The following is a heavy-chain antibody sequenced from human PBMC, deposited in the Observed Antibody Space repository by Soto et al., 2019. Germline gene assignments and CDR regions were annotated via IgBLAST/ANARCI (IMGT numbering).Heavy chain of an antibody. CDR1: GGSGGSFSGYY. Sequence: QVQLQQWGAGLLKPSETLSLTCAVYGGSGGSFSGYYWSWIRQPPGKGLEWIGEINHSGSTNYNPYLKSRVPISGDKSQNQFSRKLSSLTAADTAVYYCARHNYDSSGDDHYYYGMDVWGQGTTVTVSS. CDR3: ARHNYDSSGDDHYYYGMDV. D-gene: IGHD3-22*01. J-gene: IGHJ6*02. CDR2: INHSGST. V-gene: IGHV4-34*01.